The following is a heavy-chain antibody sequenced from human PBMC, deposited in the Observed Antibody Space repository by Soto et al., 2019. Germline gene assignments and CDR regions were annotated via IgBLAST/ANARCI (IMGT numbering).Heavy chain of an antibody. J-gene: IGHJ4*02. D-gene: IGHD3-16*01. CDR1: GYTFTNFG. CDR2: ISAYNGNT. Sequence: QVQLVQSGAEVKKPGASVKVSCKASGYTFTNFGISWVRQAPGQGLEWMGWISAYNGNTNYAQNFQGRVTMTTDTPTRTAYMERRSLRSDDTAVYYWARGGTPIDYWGQGTRVTVSS. V-gene: IGHV1-18*01. CDR3: ARGGTPIDY.